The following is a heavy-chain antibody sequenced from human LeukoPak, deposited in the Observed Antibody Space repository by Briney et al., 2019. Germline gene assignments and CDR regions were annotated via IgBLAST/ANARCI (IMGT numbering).Heavy chain of an antibody. V-gene: IGHV3-30-3*01. Sequence: PGGSLRLSCAASGFTFSSYAMHWVRQAPGKGLEWVAVISYDGSNKYYADSVKGRFTISRDNSKNTLYLQMNSLRAEDTAVYYCARDPFVGYSYGYIDYWGQGTLVTVSS. D-gene: IGHD5-18*01. J-gene: IGHJ4*02. CDR2: ISYDGSNK. CDR3: ARDPFVGYSYGYIDY. CDR1: GFTFSSYA.